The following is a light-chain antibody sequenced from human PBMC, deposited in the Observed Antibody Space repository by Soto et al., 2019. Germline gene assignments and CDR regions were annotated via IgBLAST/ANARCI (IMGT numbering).Light chain of an antibody. CDR1: SSDVGGYNY. J-gene: IGLJ1*01. V-gene: IGLV2-14*01. CDR3: SSYTTISTYV. Sequence: QSALTQPASVSGSPGQSITISCTGTSSDVGGYNYVSWYQQHPGNDPKLMIYDVRNRPSGVSNRFSGSTSVNTASLNISGIQAEDDAGYYCSSYTTISTYVFGTGTKLTVL. CDR2: DVR.